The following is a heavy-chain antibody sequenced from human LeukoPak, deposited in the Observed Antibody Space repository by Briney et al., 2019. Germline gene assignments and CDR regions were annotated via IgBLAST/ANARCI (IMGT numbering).Heavy chain of an antibody. V-gene: IGHV4-34*01. CDR3: ARATWDPYYYDSSGYSLDY. CDR1: GGSFSGYY. J-gene: IGHJ4*02. Sequence: SEILSLTCAVYGGSFSGYYWSWIRQPPGKGLEWIGEINHSGSTNYNPSLKSRVTISVDTSKNQFSLKLSSVTAADTAVYYCARATWDPYYYDSSGYSLDYWGQGTLVTVSS. D-gene: IGHD3-22*01. CDR2: INHSGST.